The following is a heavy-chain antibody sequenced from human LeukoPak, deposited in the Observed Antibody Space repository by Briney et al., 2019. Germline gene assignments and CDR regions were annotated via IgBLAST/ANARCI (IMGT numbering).Heavy chain of an antibody. J-gene: IGHJ4*02. V-gene: IGHV1-8*01. Sequence: VASVKVSSKASGYTFTRYDINWVRQATGQGLEWMGWMNPNSGNTGYAQKFQGRVTMTRNTSISTAYMELSSLRSEDTAVYYCAASRSGWYLNKRNFDYWGQGTLVTVSS. CDR1: GYTFTRYD. D-gene: IGHD6-19*01. CDR2: MNPNSGNT. CDR3: AASRSGWYLNKRNFDY.